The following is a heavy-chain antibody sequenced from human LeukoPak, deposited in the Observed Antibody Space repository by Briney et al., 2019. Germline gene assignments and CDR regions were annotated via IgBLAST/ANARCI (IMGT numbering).Heavy chain of an antibody. CDR3: ARGVVLMVYAIGASGVDYYGMDV. CDR2: INPSGGST. Sequence: ASVKVSCKASGYTFTSYYMHWVRQAPGQGLEWMGIINPSGGSTSYAQKFQGRVTMTGDTSTSTVYMELSSLRSEDTAVYYCARGVVLMVYAIGASGVDYYGMDVWGQGTTVTVSS. V-gene: IGHV1-46*01. D-gene: IGHD2-8*01. J-gene: IGHJ6*02. CDR1: GYTFTSYY.